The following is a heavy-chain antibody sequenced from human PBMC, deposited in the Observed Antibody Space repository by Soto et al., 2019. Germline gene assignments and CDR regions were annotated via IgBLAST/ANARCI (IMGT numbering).Heavy chain of an antibody. J-gene: IGHJ3*02. Sequence: ASVKVSCKASGYTFTSYGISWVRQAPGQGLEWMGWISAYNGNTNYAQKLQGRVTMTTDTSTSTAYMELRSLRSDDAAVYYCARVVGQWLGDAFDIWGQGTMVTVSS. CDR3: ARVVGQWLGDAFDI. V-gene: IGHV1-18*01. D-gene: IGHD6-19*01. CDR2: ISAYNGNT. CDR1: GYTFTSYG.